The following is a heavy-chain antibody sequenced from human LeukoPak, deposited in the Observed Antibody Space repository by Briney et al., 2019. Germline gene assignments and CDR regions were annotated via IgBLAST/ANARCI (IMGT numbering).Heavy chain of an antibody. CDR3: PRGVYYYDSSGYSYYFDY. Sequence: SVKVSCKASGGTFSSYAISWVRQAPGQGLEWMGRIIPIFGTANYAQKFQGRVTITTDESTSTAYMELSSLRSEDTAVYCCPRGVYYYDSSGYSYYFDYWGQGTLVTVSS. J-gene: IGHJ4*02. D-gene: IGHD3-22*01. CDR2: IIPIFGTA. CDR1: GGTFSSYA. V-gene: IGHV1-69*05.